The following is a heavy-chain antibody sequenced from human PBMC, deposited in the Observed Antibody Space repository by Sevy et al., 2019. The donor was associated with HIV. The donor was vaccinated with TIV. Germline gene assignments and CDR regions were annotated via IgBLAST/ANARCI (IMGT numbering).Heavy chain of an antibody. CDR3: ARDRLGSSTSCYSCYYGMDV. J-gene: IGHJ6*02. CDR1: GYTFTGYY. V-gene: IGHV1-2*02. Sequence: ASVKVSCKASGYTFTGYYMHWVRQAPGQGLEWMGWINPNSGGTNYAQKFQGRVTMTRDTSFSTAYMELGRLRSDDTAVYYCARDRLGSSTSCYSCYYGMDVWGQGTTVTVSS. D-gene: IGHD2-2*02. CDR2: INPNSGGT.